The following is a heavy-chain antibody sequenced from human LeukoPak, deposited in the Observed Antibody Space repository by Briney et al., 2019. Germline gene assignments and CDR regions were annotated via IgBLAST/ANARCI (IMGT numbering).Heavy chain of an antibody. V-gene: IGHV4-34*01. CDR3: ARGEDNTKTGAY. J-gene: IGHJ4*02. D-gene: IGHD1-14*01. CDR1: GGSFSGYY. Sequence: KPSETLSLTCAVYGGSFSGYYWSWIRQPPGKGLEWIGEIHPSGSTNYNPSLKSRVTISLDTSKNQFSLKLSSVTAADTALYYCARGEDNTKTGAYWGQGTLVTVSS. CDR2: IHPSGST.